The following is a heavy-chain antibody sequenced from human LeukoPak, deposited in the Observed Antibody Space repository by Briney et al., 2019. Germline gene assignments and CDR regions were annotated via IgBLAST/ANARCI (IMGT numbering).Heavy chain of an antibody. CDR2: IRAYIGKT. D-gene: IGHD2-2*01. J-gene: IGHJ4*02. Sequence: AAVKVSCKPSGYSFTSYGIRWGRQAPGQRLGWMGWIRAYIGKTNYVQKLQGSDTMSTDTSTSTAYMELRSLRSDDTAVYYCAREGVGYCSSTSCYDFDYWGQGTLVTVSS. CDR3: AREGVGYCSSTSCYDFDY. CDR1: GYSFTSYG. V-gene: IGHV1-18*01.